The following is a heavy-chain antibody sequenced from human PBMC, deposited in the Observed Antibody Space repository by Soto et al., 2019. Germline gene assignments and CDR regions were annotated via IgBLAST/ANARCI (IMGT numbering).Heavy chain of an antibody. J-gene: IGHJ3*01. Sequence: QVQLVESGGGVVQPGRSLRLSCGASGFNFSSYGMHWVRQAPGKGLEWVAVTWYDGSNKYYADSVKGRFTISRDNSKNTLYLQMNSRRAENTAVYYCAREDTTLVGNAFDVWGQGTKVTVSS. D-gene: IGHD5-18*01. CDR1: GFNFSSYG. V-gene: IGHV3-33*01. CDR3: AREDTTLVGNAFDV. CDR2: TWYDGSNK.